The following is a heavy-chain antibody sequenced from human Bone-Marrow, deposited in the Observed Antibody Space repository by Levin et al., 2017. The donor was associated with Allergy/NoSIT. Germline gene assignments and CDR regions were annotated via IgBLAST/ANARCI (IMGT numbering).Heavy chain of an antibody. J-gene: IGHJ5*01. V-gene: IGHV3-64D*06. CDR2: ISSNGATT. CDR1: GFSFSNYA. D-gene: IGHD3/OR15-3a*01. CDR3: VKDGLGYDISWFEY. Sequence: PGGSLRLSCSASGFSFSNYAMHWVRQAPGKGLEFVSAISSNGATTYYADSVKGRCGISRDNSKKTLYLQMSSLGAEDTAVYFCVKDGLGYDISWFEYWGQGTLVTVSS.